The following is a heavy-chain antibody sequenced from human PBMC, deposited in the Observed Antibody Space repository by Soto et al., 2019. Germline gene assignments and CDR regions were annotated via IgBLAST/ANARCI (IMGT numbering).Heavy chain of an antibody. D-gene: IGHD3-10*01. CDR2: IYPGDSDT. J-gene: IGHJ6*02. CDR1: GYSFTSYW. V-gene: IGHV5-51*01. CDR3: ARSAYYYGSGSSYYYGMDV. Sequence: VQLVRSGAEVKKPGESLKISCKGSGYSFTSYWIGWLRQMPGKGLEWMGIIYPGDSDTRYSPSFQGQVTISAEKSISTAYLQWSSLKASDTAMYYCARSAYYYGSGSSYYYGMDVWGQGTTVTVSS.